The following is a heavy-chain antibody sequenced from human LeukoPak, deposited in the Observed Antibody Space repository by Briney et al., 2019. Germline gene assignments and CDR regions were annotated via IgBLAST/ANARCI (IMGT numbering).Heavy chain of an antibody. CDR1: GGSISSSSYY. V-gene: IGHV4-39*07. J-gene: IGHJ4*02. CDR2: IYYSGST. D-gene: IGHD5-24*01. Sequence: SETLSLTCTVSGGSISSSSYYWGWIRQPPGKGLEWIGSIYYSGSTYYNPSLKSRVTISVDTSKNQFSLKLSSVTAADTAVYYCARVRSEMATISEVDYFDYWGQGTLVTVSS. CDR3: ARVRSEMATISEVDYFDY.